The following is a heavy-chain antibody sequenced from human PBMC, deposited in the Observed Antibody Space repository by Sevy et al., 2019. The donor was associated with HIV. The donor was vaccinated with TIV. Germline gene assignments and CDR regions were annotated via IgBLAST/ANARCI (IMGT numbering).Heavy chain of an antibody. Sequence: GGSLRLSCAASGFTFSSYGMHWVRQAPGKGLEWVAVIWFDGSNQYYADSVEGRFSISRDNSKNTVYLQMNSLRVDDTAVYYCARESGSDWYLDFWGQGTLVTVSS. CDR1: GFTFSSYG. CDR2: IWFDGSNQ. V-gene: IGHV3-33*01. J-gene: IGHJ4*02. CDR3: ARESGSDWYLDF. D-gene: IGHD6-19*01.